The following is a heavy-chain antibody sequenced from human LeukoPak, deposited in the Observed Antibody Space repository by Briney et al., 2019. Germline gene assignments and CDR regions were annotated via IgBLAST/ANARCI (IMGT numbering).Heavy chain of an antibody. CDR3: ARDLINTTRGYGLDV. D-gene: IGHD3-22*01. V-gene: IGHV3-30-3*01. CDR1: GFTFSGYA. J-gene: IGHJ6*02. Sequence: GGSLRLSCAASGFTFSGYAMHWVRQAPGKGLEWVAVISYDGNNEYYVDSVKGRFTISRDNSKNTLYLQMNSLRAEDTAVYYCARDLINTTRGYGLDVWGQGTTVTVSS. CDR2: ISYDGNNE.